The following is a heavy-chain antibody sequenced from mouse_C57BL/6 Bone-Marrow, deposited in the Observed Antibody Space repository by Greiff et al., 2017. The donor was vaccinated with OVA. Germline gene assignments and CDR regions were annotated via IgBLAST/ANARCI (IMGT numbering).Heavy chain of an antibody. CDR3: ARKANWDYAMDY. J-gene: IGHJ4*01. CDR1: GFTFSDYG. V-gene: IGHV5-17*01. D-gene: IGHD4-1*01. Sequence: EVMLVESGGGLVKPGGSLKLSCAASGFTFSDYGMHWVRQAPEKGLEWVAYISSGSSTIYYADTVKGRLTISRDNAKNTLFLQMTSLRSEDTAMYYCARKANWDYAMDYWGQGTSVTVSS. CDR2: ISSGSSTI.